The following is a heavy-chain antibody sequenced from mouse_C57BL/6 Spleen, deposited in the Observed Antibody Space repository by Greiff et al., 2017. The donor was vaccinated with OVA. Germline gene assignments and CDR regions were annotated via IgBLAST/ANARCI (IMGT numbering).Heavy chain of an antibody. CDR2: ISSGSSTI. J-gene: IGHJ4*01. Sequence: EVQVVESGGGLVKPGGSLKLSCAASGFTFSDYGMHWVRQAPEKGLEWVAYISSGSSTIYYADTVKGRFTISRDNAKNTLFLQMTSLRSEDTAMYYCASAVVAHYYAMDYWGQGTSVTVSS. CDR1: GFTFSDYG. D-gene: IGHD1-1*01. V-gene: IGHV5-17*01. CDR3: ASAVVAHYYAMDY.